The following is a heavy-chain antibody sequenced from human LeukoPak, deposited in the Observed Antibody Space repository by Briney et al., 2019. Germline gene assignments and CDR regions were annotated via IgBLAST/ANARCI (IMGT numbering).Heavy chain of an antibody. CDR2: VNYSGGT. D-gene: IGHD3-16*02. J-gene: IGHJ4*02. CDR1: AGSLSGYY. V-gene: IGHV4-34*01. CDR3: ARAASGGLLGDS. Sequence: SETLSLTCAVYAGSLSGYYWTWIRQPPGKGLGWIGEVNYSGGTNYNPSLQSRVIVSIDTSKNQFSLRLSAVTAADTAVYYCARAASGGLLGDSWGQGTLVTVSS.